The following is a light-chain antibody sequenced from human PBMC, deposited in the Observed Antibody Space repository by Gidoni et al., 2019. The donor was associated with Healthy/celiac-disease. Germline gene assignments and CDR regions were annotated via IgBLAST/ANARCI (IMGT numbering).Light chain of an antibody. CDR3: QQLNNYPALT. Sequence: IQLTQSPPSLSASVGDRATITCRASQGISSYLAWYQQKPGKASKLLIYAAATLQSGGPSRLSGSGSGTDFTLTISSLQPEDFATYYCQQLNNYPALTFXGXTKVEIK. V-gene: IGKV1-9*01. CDR2: AAA. CDR1: QGISSY. J-gene: IGKJ4*01.